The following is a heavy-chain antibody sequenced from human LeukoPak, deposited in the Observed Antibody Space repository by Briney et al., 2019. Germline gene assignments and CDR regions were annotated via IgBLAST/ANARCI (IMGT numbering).Heavy chain of an antibody. CDR1: RFPFNNYA. CDR3: AKAVAVAGSTRGYFQH. J-gene: IGHJ1*01. D-gene: IGHD6-19*01. V-gene: IGHV3-23*01. CDR2: VSGSGDTT. Sequence: GGSLRLSCAASRFPFNNYAMSWVRQAPGKGLEWVSGVSGSGDTTYYADSVKGRFTISRDNSKNTLYLQMDSLRAEDTAVYYCAKAVAVAGSTRGYFQHWGQGTLVTASS.